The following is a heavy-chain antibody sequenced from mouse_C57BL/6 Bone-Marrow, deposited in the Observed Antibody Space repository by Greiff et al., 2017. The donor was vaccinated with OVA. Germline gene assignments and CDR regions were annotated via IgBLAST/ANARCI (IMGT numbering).Heavy chain of an antibody. CDR1: GYTFTSYW. CDR3: ARRYYGSSWYFDV. D-gene: IGHD1-1*01. CDR2: IYPGSGST. V-gene: IGHV1-55*01. J-gene: IGHJ1*03. Sequence: QVQLQQPGAELVQPGASVKMSCKASGYTFTSYWITWVKQRPGQGLEWIGDIYPGSGSTNYNEKFKSKATLTVDTSSSTAYMQLSSLTSEDSAVYYCARRYYGSSWYFDVWGTGTTVTVSS.